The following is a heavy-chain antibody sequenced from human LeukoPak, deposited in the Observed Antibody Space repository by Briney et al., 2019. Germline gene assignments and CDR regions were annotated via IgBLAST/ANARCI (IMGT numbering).Heavy chain of an antibody. V-gene: IGHV3-66*01. Sequence: GGSLRLSCAASGFTVSSNYMSWVRQALGKGLEWVSVIYSGGSTYYADSVKGRFTISRDNSKNTLYLQMNSLRAEDTAVYYRARGSCYVRGDYWGQGTLVTVSS. CDR3: ARGSCYVRGDY. D-gene: IGHD2-15*01. J-gene: IGHJ4*02. CDR1: GFTVSSNY. CDR2: IYSGGST.